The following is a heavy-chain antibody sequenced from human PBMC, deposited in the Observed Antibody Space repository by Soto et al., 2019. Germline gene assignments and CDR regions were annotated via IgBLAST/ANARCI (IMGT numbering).Heavy chain of an antibody. CDR2: IIPILGIA. J-gene: IGHJ3*02. V-gene: IGHV1-69*04. Sequence: GASVTVSCKASVGTFSSYTMRWVRQAPGQGLEWMGRIIPILGIANYAQKFQGRVTITADKSTSTAYMELSSLRSEDTAVYYCARDLGVGYCSGGSCYRNAFDIWGQGTMVTVSS. CDR3: ARDLGVGYCSGGSCYRNAFDI. D-gene: IGHD2-15*01. CDR1: VGTFSSYT.